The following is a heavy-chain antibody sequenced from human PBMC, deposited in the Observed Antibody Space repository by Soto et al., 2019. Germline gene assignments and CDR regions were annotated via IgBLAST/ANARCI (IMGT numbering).Heavy chain of an antibody. Sequence: GGSLRLSCAASGFTFSSYAMSWVRQAPGKGLEWVSAISGSGGSTYYADSVKGRFTISRDNSKNTLHLQMNSLRAEDTAVYYCTRDASRDSSARGWFDPWGPGTLVTVSS. J-gene: IGHJ5*02. D-gene: IGHD6-13*01. CDR3: TRDASRDSSARGWFDP. CDR1: GFTFSSYA. CDR2: ISGSGGST. V-gene: IGHV3-23*01.